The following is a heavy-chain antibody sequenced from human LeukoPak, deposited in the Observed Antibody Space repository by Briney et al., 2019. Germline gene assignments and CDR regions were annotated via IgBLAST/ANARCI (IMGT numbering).Heavy chain of an antibody. Sequence: GRSLRLSCAASGFTFSDYGMHWVRQAPGKGLEWVAVIWYDGSNKYYADSVKGRFTVSRDNSKNTLDLQMSSLRAEDTAVYYCARGQMAGYWGQGTLVTVSS. D-gene: IGHD5-24*01. J-gene: IGHJ4*01. CDR2: IWYDGSNK. CDR1: GFTFSDYG. CDR3: ARGQMAGY. V-gene: IGHV3-33*01.